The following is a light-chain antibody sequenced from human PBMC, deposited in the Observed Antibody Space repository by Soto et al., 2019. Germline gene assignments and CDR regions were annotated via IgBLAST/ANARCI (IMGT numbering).Light chain of an antibody. Sequence: EIVLTQSPATLSLSPGERATVSCRASQSISNYLGWYQQKPGQAPRLLIYDASNRATGIPARFSGSGSGTDFTLTISRMEPEDFAVYCCQQYGSSPRTFGQGTKVDIK. J-gene: IGKJ1*01. V-gene: IGKV3-11*01. CDR2: DAS. CDR3: QQYGSSPRT. CDR1: QSISNY.